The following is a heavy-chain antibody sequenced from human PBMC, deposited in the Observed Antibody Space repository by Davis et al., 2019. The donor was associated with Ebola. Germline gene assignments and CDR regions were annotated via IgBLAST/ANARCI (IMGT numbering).Heavy chain of an antibody. CDR2: IKQDGSEK. CDR3: ARDRYYYDSSVYSDY. Sequence: AASVKVSCKASGYTFTSYGISWVRQAPGKGLEWVANIKQDGSEKYYVDSVKGRFTISRDNAKNSLYLQMNSLRAEDTAVYYCARDRYYYDSSVYSDYWGQGTLVTVSS. J-gene: IGHJ4*02. D-gene: IGHD3-22*01. CDR1: GYTFTSYG. V-gene: IGHV3-7*03.